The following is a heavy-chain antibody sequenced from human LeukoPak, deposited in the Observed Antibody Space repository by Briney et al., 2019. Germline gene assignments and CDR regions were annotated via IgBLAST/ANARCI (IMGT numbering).Heavy chain of an antibody. J-gene: IGHJ3*02. CDR3: ARNPGSGTYRDGFDI. Sequence: PSETLSLTCAVYGGSFSGYYWSWIRQPPGKGLEWIGEINHSGSTNYNPSLKSRVTISVDTSKNQFSLKLSSVTAADTAVYYCARNPGSGTYRDGFDIWGQGTMVAVSS. V-gene: IGHV4-34*01. CDR2: INHSGST. CDR1: GGSFSGYY. D-gene: IGHD3-10*01.